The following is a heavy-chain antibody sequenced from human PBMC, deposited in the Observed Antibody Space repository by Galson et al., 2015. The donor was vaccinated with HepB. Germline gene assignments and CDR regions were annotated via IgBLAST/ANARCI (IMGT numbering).Heavy chain of an antibody. CDR3: ARGAYYYYYYVDV. CDR1: GFTFSSYS. V-gene: IGHV3-48*01. J-gene: IGHJ6*03. CDR2: ISSSSTTI. Sequence: SLRLSCAASGFTFSSYSMNWVRQAPGKGLEWVSYISSSSTTIYYADSVRGRFTISRDNAKNSLYLQMNSLRAEDTAVYYCARGAYYYYYYVDVWGKGTTVTVSS.